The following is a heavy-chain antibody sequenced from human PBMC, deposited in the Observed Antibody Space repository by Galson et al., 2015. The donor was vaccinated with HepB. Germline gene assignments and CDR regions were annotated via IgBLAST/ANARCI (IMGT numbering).Heavy chain of an antibody. Sequence: SVKVSCKASGGTFSNYAFSWVRQAPGQGLEWMGGIIPILAIPNYAQKFQGRVTITADKSTSTAYMELSSLRSEDTAVYYCARSRGYDYVFDYWGQGTLVTVSS. CDR3: ARSRGYDYVFDY. V-gene: IGHV1-69*10. J-gene: IGHJ4*02. CDR1: GGTFSNYA. CDR2: IIPILAIP. D-gene: IGHD5-12*01.